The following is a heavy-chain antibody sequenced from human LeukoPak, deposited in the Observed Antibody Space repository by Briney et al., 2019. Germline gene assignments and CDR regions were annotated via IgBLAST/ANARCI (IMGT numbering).Heavy chain of an antibody. CDR3: AKGWISPFDY. V-gene: IGHV3-23*01. D-gene: IGHD5-12*01. Sequence: GGSLRLSCAASGFPFRSYGVSWVRQAPGKGLEWVSGISGSGGSPYYADSVKGRFTISRDNSKNTLFLQMNSLRAEDTAVYYCAKGWISPFDYWGQGALVTVSS. CDR1: GFPFRSYG. J-gene: IGHJ4*02. CDR2: ISGSGGSP.